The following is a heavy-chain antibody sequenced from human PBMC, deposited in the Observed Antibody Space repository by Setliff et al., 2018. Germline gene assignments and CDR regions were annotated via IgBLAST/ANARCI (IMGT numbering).Heavy chain of an antibody. J-gene: IGHJ4*02. V-gene: IGHV4-34*01. CDR1: GGSFSNYY. CDR3: ARDPSSVAARPGY. D-gene: IGHD6-6*01. CDR2: VSHSGST. Sequence: SETLSLTCAVYGGSFSNYYWSWIRQPPGKGLEWLGEVSHSGSTNYKPSLKGRVAMSVDTSKNQFSLQLNSVTAADTAVYYCARDPSSVAARPGYWGQGTLVTVSS.